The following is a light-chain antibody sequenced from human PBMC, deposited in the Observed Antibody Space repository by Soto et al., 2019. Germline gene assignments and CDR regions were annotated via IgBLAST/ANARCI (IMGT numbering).Light chain of an antibody. CDR2: AAS. CDR1: QRISSY. J-gene: IGKJ5*01. V-gene: IGKV1-39*01. CDR3: QQRHSPPIT. Sequence: DIQMTQSPSSLSASVGDRVTITCRASQRISSYLNWYQQKPGKAPKLLIYAASTLQGGVPSRFSGSGSGTDFTVTISSLQNEDFATYSCQQRHSPPITFGQRTRLEIK.